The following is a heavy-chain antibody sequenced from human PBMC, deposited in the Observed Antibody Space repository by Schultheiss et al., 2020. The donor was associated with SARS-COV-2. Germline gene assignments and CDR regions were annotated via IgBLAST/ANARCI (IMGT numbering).Heavy chain of an antibody. J-gene: IGHJ6*02. V-gene: IGHV3-13*01. CDR2: IGTAGDT. Sequence: GGSLRLSCAASGFTFSSYAMSWVRQAPGKGLEWVSAIGTAGDTYYPGSVKGRFTISRENAKNSLYLQMNSLRAEDTAVYYCARHYDSSGSFYYYYGMDVWGQGTTVTVSS. CDR1: GFTFSSYA. CDR3: ARHYDSSGSFYYYYGMDV. D-gene: IGHD3-22*01.